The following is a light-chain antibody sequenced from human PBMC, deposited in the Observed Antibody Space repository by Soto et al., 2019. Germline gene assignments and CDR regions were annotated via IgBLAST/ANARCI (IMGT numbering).Light chain of an antibody. CDR1: SGHSSFV. J-gene: IGLJ2*01. V-gene: IGLV4-69*01. CDR3: QTWGTGIRV. CDR2: LNSDGSH. Sequence: QSVLTQSPSASASLGASVKLTCTLSSGHSSFVIAWHQQHPEKGPRYLMKLNSDGSHSKGDGIPDRFSGSRSGAERYLTISSLQSEDEADYYCQTWGTGIRVFGGGTKLTVL.